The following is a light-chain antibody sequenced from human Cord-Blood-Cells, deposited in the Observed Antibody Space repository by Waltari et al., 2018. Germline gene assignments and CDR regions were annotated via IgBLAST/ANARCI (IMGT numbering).Light chain of an antibody. CDR2: DAS. CDR3: QQRSNWPT. V-gene: IGKV3-11*01. Sequence: DIVLTQSPATLSLSPGERATLSCRASQSVSSYLAWYQQKPGQAPRLLIYDASNRATGISARFSGSGSGTDFTLTISSLEPEDFAGYYCQQRSNWPTFGGGTKVEIK. CDR1: QSVSSY. J-gene: IGKJ4*01.